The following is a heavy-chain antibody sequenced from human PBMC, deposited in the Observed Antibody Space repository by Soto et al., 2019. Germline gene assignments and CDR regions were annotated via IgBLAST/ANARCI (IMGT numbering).Heavy chain of an antibody. J-gene: IGHJ4*02. D-gene: IGHD3-3*01. Sequence: SETLSLTCAVYGGSFIGYYWSWIRQPPGKGLEWIGEINHSGSTNYNPSLKSRVTISVDTSKNQFSLKLSSVTAADTAVYYCARGFTIFGVVLGYWGQGTLVTVSS. V-gene: IGHV4-34*01. CDR2: INHSGST. CDR3: ARGFTIFGVVLGY. CDR1: GGSFIGYY.